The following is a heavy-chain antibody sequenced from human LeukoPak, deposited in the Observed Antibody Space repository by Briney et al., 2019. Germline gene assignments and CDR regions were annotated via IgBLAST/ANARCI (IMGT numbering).Heavy chain of an antibody. CDR2: IWSDGSYK. V-gene: IGHV3-33*01. D-gene: IGHD5-24*01. CDR1: GFTFSSYG. Sequence: GGSLRLSCAASGFTFSSYGFHWVRQAPGKGLEWVAVIWSDGSYKYYADSVRGRFTISRDDSKNTLYLQMNSLRAEDTAVYYCARDFSLQLFDYWGQGTLVTVFS. J-gene: IGHJ4*02. CDR3: ARDFSLQLFDY.